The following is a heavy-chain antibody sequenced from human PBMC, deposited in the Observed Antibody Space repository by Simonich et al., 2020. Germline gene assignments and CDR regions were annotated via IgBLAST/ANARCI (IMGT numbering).Heavy chain of an antibody. V-gene: IGHV3-74*01. J-gene: IGHJ3*02. CDR1: GFTFSSYW. D-gene: IGHD4-4*01. CDR2: IKSDGSST. CDR3: ARDYSNYDAFDI. Sequence: EVQLVESGGGLVQPGGSLRLSCAASGFTFSSYWMHWVRQATGKGLVWVSRIKSDGSSTSYADSVKGRVTISRDNAKNTLYLQMNSLRAEDTAVYYCARDYSNYDAFDIWGQGTMVTVSS.